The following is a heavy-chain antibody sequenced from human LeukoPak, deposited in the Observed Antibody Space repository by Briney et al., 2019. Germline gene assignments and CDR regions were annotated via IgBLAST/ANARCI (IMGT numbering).Heavy chain of an antibody. V-gene: IGHV3-7*01. CDR1: GFTFSSYE. D-gene: IGHD6-19*01. CDR2: IKEDGSEK. CDR3: ARSRLVVAGNYFDY. Sequence: GGSLRLSCAASGFTFSSYEMNWVRQAPGKGLEWVANIKEDGSEKYYVDSVKGRFTISRDNAKNSLYLQMNSLRAEDTAVYYCARSRLVVAGNYFDYWGQGTLVTVSS. J-gene: IGHJ4*02.